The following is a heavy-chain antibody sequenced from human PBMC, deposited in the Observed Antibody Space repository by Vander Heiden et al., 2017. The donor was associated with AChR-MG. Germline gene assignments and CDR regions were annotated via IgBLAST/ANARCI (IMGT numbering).Heavy chain of an antibody. V-gene: IGHV4-34*01. Sequence: QVQLQQWGAGLLKPSETLSLTCAVYGGSFSGYYWSWIRQPPGKGLEWIGEINHSGSTNYNPSLKSRVTISVDTSKNQFSLKLSSVTAADTAVYYCARGQLVVVAATGAFDIWGQGTMVTVSS. CDR2: INHSGST. CDR3: ARGQLVVVAATGAFDI. CDR1: GGSFSGYY. J-gene: IGHJ3*02. D-gene: IGHD2-15*01.